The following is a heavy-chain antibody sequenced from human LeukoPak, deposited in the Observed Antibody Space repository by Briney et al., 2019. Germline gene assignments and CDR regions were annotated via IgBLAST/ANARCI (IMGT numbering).Heavy chain of an antibody. D-gene: IGHD6-19*01. CDR2: IYHTGSS. J-gene: IGHJ5*02. Sequence: PSETLSLTCAVSGGSISSSNWWSWVRQPPGKGLEWIGEIYHTGSSNYNPSLKSRVTISVDKSKSQFSLELSSVTAADTAVYYCARGGPTVAGTFWFDPWGQGTLVTVSS. V-gene: IGHV4-4*02. CDR1: GGSISSSNW. CDR3: ARGGPTVAGTFWFDP.